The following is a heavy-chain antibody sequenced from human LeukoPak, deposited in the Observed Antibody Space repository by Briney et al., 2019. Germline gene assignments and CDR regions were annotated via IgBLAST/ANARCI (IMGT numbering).Heavy chain of an antibody. Sequence: ASVKVSCKASGYTFTSYYMHWVRQAPGQGLEWMGWINPNSGGTNYAQKFQGRVTMTRDTSISTAYMELSRLRSDDTAVYYCAREGYGSGSYSDYWGQGTLVTVSS. CDR3: AREGYGSGSYSDY. CDR1: GYTFTSYY. J-gene: IGHJ4*02. CDR2: INPNSGGT. V-gene: IGHV1-2*02. D-gene: IGHD3-10*01.